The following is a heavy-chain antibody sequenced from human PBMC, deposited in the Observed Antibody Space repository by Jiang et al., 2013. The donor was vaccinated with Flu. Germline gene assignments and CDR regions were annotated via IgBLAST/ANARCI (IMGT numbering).Heavy chain of an antibody. J-gene: IGHJ3*02. Sequence: KPTQTLTLTCSFSGFSLSTSGMRVTWIRQPPGKALEWLARIDWDDDKYYSTSLKTRLTISKDTSKNQVVLTMTNMDPVDTATYYCARIEGFGEFTAFDIWGQGTMVTVSS. CDR1: GFSLSTSGMR. CDR3: ARIEGFGEFTAFDI. D-gene: IGHD3-10*01. CDR2: IDWDDDK. V-gene: IGHV2-70*04.